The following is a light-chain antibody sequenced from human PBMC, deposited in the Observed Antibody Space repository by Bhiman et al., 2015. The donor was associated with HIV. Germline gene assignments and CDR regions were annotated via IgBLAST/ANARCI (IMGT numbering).Light chain of an antibody. CDR2: EDI. CDR3: SSKTTSPTFHVL. J-gene: IGLJ2*01. CDR1: ILARKY. V-gene: IGLV3-27*01. Sequence: SYELTQPSSVSVSPGQTVKITCSGDILARKYARWFQQKPGQAPMLIIYEDIERPSGIPERISGSSSGTTVTLTISGLQAEDEADYYCSSKTTSPTFHVLFGGGTKLTVL.